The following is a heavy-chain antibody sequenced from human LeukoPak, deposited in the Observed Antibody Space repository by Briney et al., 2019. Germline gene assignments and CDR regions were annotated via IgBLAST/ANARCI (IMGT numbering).Heavy chain of an antibody. Sequence: ASVKVSCKASGYTFTSYDINWVRQAPGQGLEWMGWISAYNGNTNYAQKLQGRVTMTTDTSTSTAYMELRSLRSDDTAVYYCAKGPGRGIGVRNYYFDYWGQGTLVTVSS. J-gene: IGHJ4*02. CDR1: GYTFTSYD. V-gene: IGHV1-18*01. CDR3: AKGPGRGIGVRNYYFDY. D-gene: IGHD1-26*01. CDR2: ISAYNGNT.